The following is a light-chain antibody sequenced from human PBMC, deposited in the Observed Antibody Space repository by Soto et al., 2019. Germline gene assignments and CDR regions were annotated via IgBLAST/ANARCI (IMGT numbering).Light chain of an antibody. J-gene: IGKJ3*01. V-gene: IGKV1-27*01. CDR3: QNYDWPQFT. CDR2: AAT. CDR1: QGIRTY. Sequence: QMAQSPSSLSASVGDRVSITCWASQGIRTYVAWYQQKPGKVPKPLIYAATTLHSGVPSRFSGSGSGTDFTLTISSLQPEDVATYFCQNYDWPQFTFGPGTKVDL.